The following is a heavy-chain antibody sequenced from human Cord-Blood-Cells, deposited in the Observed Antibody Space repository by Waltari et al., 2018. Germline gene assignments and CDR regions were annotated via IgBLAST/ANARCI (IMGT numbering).Heavy chain of an antibody. CDR2: ISGSGGST. CDR3: AKDGRRRITIFGVVIPNWFDP. CDR1: GFTFSSYA. D-gene: IGHD3-3*01. V-gene: IGHV3-23*01. Sequence: SGGGLVQPGGSLRLSCAASGFTFSSYAMSWVRQAPGKGLEWVSAISGSGGSTYYADSVKGRFTISRDNSKNTLYLQMNSLRAEDTAVYYCAKDGRRRITIFGVVIPNWFDPWGQGTLVTVSS. J-gene: IGHJ5*02.